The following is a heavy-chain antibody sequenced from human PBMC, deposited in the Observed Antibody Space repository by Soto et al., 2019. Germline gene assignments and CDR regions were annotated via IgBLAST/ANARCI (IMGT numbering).Heavy chain of an antibody. CDR3: VSAMEWPGEHYGMDV. CDR2: INAGNGNT. J-gene: IGHJ6*02. CDR1: GYTFTSYA. D-gene: IGHD3-3*01. V-gene: IGHV1-3*01. Sequence: ASVKVSCKASGYTFTSYAMHWVRQAPGQRLEWMGWINAGNGNTKYSQKFQGRVTITRDTSASTAYMELSSLRSEDTAVYYCVSAMEWPGEHYGMDVWGQGTTVPSP.